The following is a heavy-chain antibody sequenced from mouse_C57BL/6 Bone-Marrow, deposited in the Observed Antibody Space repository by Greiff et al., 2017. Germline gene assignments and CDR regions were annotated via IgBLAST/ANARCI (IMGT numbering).Heavy chain of an antibody. V-gene: IGHV14-4*01. CDR3: TRAYYSNCHYAMDY. J-gene: IGHJ4*01. CDR2: IDPKNGDT. D-gene: IGHD2-5*01. CDR1: GFNINDDY. Sequence: EVQLQQSGAELVRPGASVQLSCTASGFNINDDYMHWVKQRPEQGLEWIGWIDPKNGDTEYASKFQGKATLTADTSSITAYLQLSSLTSEDTAVYYCTRAYYSNCHYAMDYWGQGTSVTVSS.